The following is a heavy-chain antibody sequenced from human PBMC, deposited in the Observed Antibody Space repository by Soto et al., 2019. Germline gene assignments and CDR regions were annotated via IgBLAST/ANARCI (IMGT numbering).Heavy chain of an antibody. CDR2: IIPIFGTA. J-gene: IGHJ6*02. CDR3: ARDFTAPGYYYYYGMDV. D-gene: IGHD5-18*01. CDR1: GGTFSSYA. V-gene: IGHV1-69*13. Sequence: SVKGSCKASGGTFSSYAITWVRQAPGQGLEWMGGIIPIFGTANYAQKFQGRVTITADESTSTAYMELSSLRSEDTAVYYRARDFTAPGYYYYYGMDVWGQGTTVTVSS.